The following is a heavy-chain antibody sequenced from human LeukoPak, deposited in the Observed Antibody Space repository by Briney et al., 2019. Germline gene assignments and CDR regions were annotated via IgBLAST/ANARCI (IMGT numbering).Heavy chain of an antibody. Sequence: PGRSLRLSCAASGFTFDDYAMHWVRQAPGKGLEWVSGISWNSGSIGYADSVKGRFTISRDNAKNSLYLQMNSLRAEDTALYYCAKDMAKQPAPYYDSSGYYSDWGQGTLVTVSS. D-gene: IGHD3-22*01. J-gene: IGHJ4*02. CDR1: GFTFDDYA. CDR2: ISWNSGSI. V-gene: IGHV3-9*01. CDR3: AKDMAKQPAPYYDSSGYYSD.